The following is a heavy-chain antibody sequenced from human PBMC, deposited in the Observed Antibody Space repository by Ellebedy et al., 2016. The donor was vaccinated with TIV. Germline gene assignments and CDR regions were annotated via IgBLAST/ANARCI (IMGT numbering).Heavy chain of an antibody. Sequence: GESLKISCAASGFTISGYGMNWVRQAPGKGLEWISYISTNSGTKHYADSVKGRFTISRDTAKNSLYLQMNSLRDEDTAVYYCARDQSAYDTSGYLTWGRGTLVTVSS. CDR2: ISTNSGTK. CDR3: ARDQSAYDTSGYLT. V-gene: IGHV3-48*02. CDR1: GFTISGYG. D-gene: IGHD3-22*01. J-gene: IGHJ5*02.